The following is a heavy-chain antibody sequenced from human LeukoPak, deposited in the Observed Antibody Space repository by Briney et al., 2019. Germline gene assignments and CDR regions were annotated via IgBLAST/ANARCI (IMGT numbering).Heavy chain of an antibody. CDR3: ARLGRGALVY. J-gene: IGHJ4*02. V-gene: IGHV4-39*07. D-gene: IGHD1-26*01. CDR1: GGSISSSSYY. CDR2: IYYIGST. Sequence: PSETLSLTCTVSGGSISSSSYYWGWIRQPPGKGLEWIGSIYYIGSTYHNPSLKSRVTISADTSKNQFSLKLSSVTAADTAVYYCARLGRGALVYWGQGTLVTVSS.